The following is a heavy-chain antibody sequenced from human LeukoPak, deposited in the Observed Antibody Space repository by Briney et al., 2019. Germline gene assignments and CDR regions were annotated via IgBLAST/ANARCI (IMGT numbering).Heavy chain of an antibody. CDR2: IIPIFGTA. CDR1: DYTFTSYG. V-gene: IGHV1-69*06. CDR3: ARPRRDGYNYRNDFDY. Sequence: ASVKVSCKASDYTFTSYGISWVRQAPGQGLEWMGGIIPIFGTANYAQKFQGRVTITADKSTSTAYMELSSLRSEDTAVYYCARPRRDGYNYRNDFDYWGQGTLVTVSS. J-gene: IGHJ4*02. D-gene: IGHD5-24*01.